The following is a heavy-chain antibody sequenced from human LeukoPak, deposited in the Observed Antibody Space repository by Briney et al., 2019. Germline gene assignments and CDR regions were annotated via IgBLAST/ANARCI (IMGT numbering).Heavy chain of an antibody. Sequence: GGSLRLSCAASGFTFSNYGMSWVRQARGEGPEWVSGMRGGGSIEYADSVRGRFTISSDNSKNTLYLEMNSLRAEDTAVYYCARDWYHPLDFWGQGTMVTVSS. J-gene: IGHJ3*01. CDR1: GFTFSNYG. CDR3: ARDWYHPLDF. CDR2: MRGGGSI. D-gene: IGHD1-14*01. V-gene: IGHV3-23*01.